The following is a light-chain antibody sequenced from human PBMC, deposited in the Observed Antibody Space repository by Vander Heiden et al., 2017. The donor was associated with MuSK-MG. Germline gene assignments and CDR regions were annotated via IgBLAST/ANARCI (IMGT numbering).Light chain of an antibody. CDR2: LGS. J-gene: IGKJ3*01. Sequence: EIGMTQSPLSLPVTPGEPASISCRSSQSLLHSNGYNYLDWYLQKPGQSPQLLIYLGSNRASGVPDRFSGSGSGTDFTLKISRVEAEDVGVYYCMQALQTPVTFGPGTKVDIK. V-gene: IGKV2-28*01. CDR3: MQALQTPVT. CDR1: QSLLHSNGYNY.